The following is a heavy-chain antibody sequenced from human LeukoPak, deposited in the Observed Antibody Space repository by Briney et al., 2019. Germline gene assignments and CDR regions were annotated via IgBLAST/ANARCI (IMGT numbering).Heavy chain of an antibody. D-gene: IGHD6-19*01. Sequence: ASVKVSCKASGYTFTSYGISWVRQAPGQGLEWMGWISAYNGNTNYAQKLQGRVTMTTDTSTSTAYMELRSLRSDDTAVYYCARDDYKIAVAGTGFDYWGQGTLVTVSS. CDR2: ISAYNGNT. CDR3: ARDDYKIAVAGTGFDY. CDR1: GYTFTSYG. J-gene: IGHJ4*02. V-gene: IGHV1-18*01.